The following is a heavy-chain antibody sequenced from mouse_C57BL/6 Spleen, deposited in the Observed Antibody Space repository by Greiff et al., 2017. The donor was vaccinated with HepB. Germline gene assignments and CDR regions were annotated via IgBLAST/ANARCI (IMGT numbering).Heavy chain of an antibody. D-gene: IGHD1-1*01. Sequence: QVQLQQSGPGLVQPSQSLSITCTVSGFSLTSYGVHWVRQSPGKGLEWLGVIWSGGSTDYNAAFISRLSISKDNSKSQVFFKMNSLQAYDTSIYYFARNPSFTTVVAHYFDYWGQGTTLTVSS. CDR3: ARNPSFTTVVAHYFDY. J-gene: IGHJ2*01. V-gene: IGHV2-2*01. CDR2: IWSGGST. CDR1: GFSLTSYG.